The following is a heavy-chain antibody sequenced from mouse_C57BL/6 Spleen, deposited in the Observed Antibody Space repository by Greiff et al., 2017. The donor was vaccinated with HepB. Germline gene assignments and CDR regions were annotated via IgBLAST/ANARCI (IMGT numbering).Heavy chain of an antibody. CDR2: IDPSDSET. V-gene: IGHV1-52*01. CDR1: GYTFTSYW. CDR3: ARWGYGKGNFDY. Sequence: VQLQQPGAELVRPGSSVKLSCKASGYTFTSYWMHWVKQRPIQGLEWIGNIDPSDSETHYNQKFKDKATLTVDKSSSTAYMQLSSLTSEDSAVYYCARWGYGKGNFDYWGQGTTLTVSS. D-gene: IGHD1-1*01. J-gene: IGHJ2*01.